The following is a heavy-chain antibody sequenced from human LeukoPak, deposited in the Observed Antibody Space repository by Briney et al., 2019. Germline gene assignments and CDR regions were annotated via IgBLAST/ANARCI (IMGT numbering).Heavy chain of an antibody. J-gene: IGHJ4*02. CDR2: ISSSSSYI. Sequence: GGSLRLSCAASGFTFSSYSMNWVRQAPGKGLEWVSSISSSSSYINYADSVKGRVTISRDNAKKSLYLQMNSLRAEDTAVYYCASPYNSRWYELCYWGQGTLVTVSS. V-gene: IGHV3-21*01. D-gene: IGHD6-13*01. CDR1: GFTFSSYS. CDR3: ASPYNSRWYELCY.